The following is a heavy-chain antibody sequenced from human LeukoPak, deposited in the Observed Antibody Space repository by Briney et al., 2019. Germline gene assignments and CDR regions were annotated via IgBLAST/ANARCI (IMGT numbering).Heavy chain of an antibody. Sequence: SETLSLTCAVYGGSFSGYYWSWIRQPPGKGLEWIGEINHSGSTNYNPYLKSRVTISVDTSKIQISLKLSSVTAADTAVYYCARGSTVVDYWGQGTLVTVSS. CDR1: GGSFSGYY. D-gene: IGHD2-15*01. V-gene: IGHV4-34*01. J-gene: IGHJ4*02. CDR2: INHSGST. CDR3: ARGSTVVDY.